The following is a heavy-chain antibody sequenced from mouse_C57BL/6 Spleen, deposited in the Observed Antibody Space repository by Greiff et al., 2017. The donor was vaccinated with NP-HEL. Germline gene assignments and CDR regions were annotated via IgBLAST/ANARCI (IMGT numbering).Heavy chain of an antibody. CDR2: INPSNGRT. CDR1: GYTLTSYW. CDR3: ARLLINFDY. Sequence: VQLQQSGAELVNPGASVNLSCKASGYTLTSYWMHWVKQRPGQGLEWIGEINPSNGRTNYNEKVKSKATLTVDKSSSTAYMQLSSPKSEDSAVYYCARLLINFDYWGQGTTLTVSS. D-gene: IGHD2-1*01. J-gene: IGHJ2*01. V-gene: IGHV1S81*02.